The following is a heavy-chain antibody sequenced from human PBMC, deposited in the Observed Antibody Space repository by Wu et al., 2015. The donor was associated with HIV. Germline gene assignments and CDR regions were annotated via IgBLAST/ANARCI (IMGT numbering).Heavy chain of an antibody. J-gene: IGHJ4*02. D-gene: IGHD3-10*01. V-gene: IGHV1-18*01. Sequence: QVQLVQSGAEVKKPGASVKVSCKASGYIVTNFGINWVRQAPGQGLEWMGSISAYSGNTNYPQKFQGRFTMTTDTSTNTAYMNLWSLRSDDTAIYYCARIFDRLVRGPYFDYWGQGTLVTVSS. CDR1: GYIVTNFG. CDR2: ISAYSGNT. CDR3: ARIFDRLVRGPYFDY.